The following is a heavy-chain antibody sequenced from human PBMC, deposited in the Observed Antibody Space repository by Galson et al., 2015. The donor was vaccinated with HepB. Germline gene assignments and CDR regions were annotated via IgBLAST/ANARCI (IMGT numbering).Heavy chain of an antibody. D-gene: IGHD7-27*01. CDR2: IYWDDDK. CDR3: AHSQELGDAFDI. J-gene: IGHJ3*02. CDR1: GFSLSTSGVG. Sequence: PALVKPTQTLTLTCTSSGFSLSTSGVGVGWIRQPPGKALEWLALIYWDDDKRYSPSLKSRLTITKDTSKNQVVLTMTNMDPVDTATYYCAHSQELGDAFDIWGQGTMVTVSS. V-gene: IGHV2-5*02.